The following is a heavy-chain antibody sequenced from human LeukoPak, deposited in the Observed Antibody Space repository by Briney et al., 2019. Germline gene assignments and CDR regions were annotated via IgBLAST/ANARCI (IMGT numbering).Heavy chain of an antibody. CDR3: AKAKGSSSSPLFDY. Sequence: GGSLRLSCAASGFTFSSYGMHWVRQAPGKGLEWVAFIRYDGSNKYYADSVKGRFTISRDNSKNTLYLQMNSLRAEDTAAYYCAKAKGSSSSPLFDYWGQGTLVTVSS. V-gene: IGHV3-30*02. CDR2: IRYDGSNK. D-gene: IGHD6-6*01. CDR1: GFTFSSYG. J-gene: IGHJ4*02.